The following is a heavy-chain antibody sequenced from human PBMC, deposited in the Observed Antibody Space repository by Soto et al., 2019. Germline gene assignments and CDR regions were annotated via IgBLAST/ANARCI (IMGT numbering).Heavy chain of an antibody. J-gene: IGHJ4*02. D-gene: IGHD3-22*01. CDR2: IIPIFGTA. V-gene: IGHV1-69*13. CDR3: AAGILDNYYDSSGYSQPFDY. CDR1: GGTFSSYA. Sequence: GASVKVSCKASGGTFSSYAISWVRQAPGQGLEWMGGIIPIFGTANYAQKFQGRVTITADESTSTAYMELSSLRSEDTAVYYCAAGILDNYYDSSGYSQPFDYWGQGTLVTVSS.